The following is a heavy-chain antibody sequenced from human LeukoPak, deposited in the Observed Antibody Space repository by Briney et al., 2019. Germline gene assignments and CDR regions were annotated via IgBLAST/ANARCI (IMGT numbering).Heavy chain of an antibody. J-gene: IGHJ3*02. CDR3: ASYTSWVAFDI. V-gene: IGHV4-59*01. CDR1: GGSISSYY. CDR2: IYYSGST. D-gene: IGHD3-16*01. Sequence: SETLSLTCTVSGGSISSYYWSWIRQPPGKGLEWIGYIYYSGSTNYNPSLKSRVTISADTSKNQFSLKLSSVTAADTAVYYCASYTSWVAFDIWGQGTMVTVSS.